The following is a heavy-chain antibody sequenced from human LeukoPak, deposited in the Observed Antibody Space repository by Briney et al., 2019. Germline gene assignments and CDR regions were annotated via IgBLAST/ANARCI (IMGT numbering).Heavy chain of an antibody. Sequence: PSETLSLTCTVSGGSISSESYYWSWIRQPAGKGLEWIGRIYSSGNSKYNPSLKSRVTISVDTSRNQFSLNLSYVTAADTAVYYCARDMTGSGWNDAFDIWGQGTMVTVSS. V-gene: IGHV4-61*02. CDR2: IYSSGNS. CDR1: GGSISSESYY. D-gene: IGHD6-19*01. J-gene: IGHJ3*02. CDR3: ARDMTGSGWNDAFDI.